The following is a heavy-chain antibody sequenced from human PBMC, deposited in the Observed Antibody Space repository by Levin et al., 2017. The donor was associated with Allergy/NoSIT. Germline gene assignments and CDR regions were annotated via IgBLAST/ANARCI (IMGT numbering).Heavy chain of an antibody. Sequence: PSETLSLTCAVYGGSFSDYYWSWIRQSPGKGLEWIGEINHSGSTNYNPSLKSRVTISIDTSKNQFSLKLSSVTAADTAVYYCAKEAGSGTYFYGFDYWGQGTPVTVSS. D-gene: IGHD3-10*01. CDR2: INHSGST. V-gene: IGHV4-34*01. CDR3: AKEAGSGTYFYGFDY. CDR1: GGSFSDYY. J-gene: IGHJ4*02.